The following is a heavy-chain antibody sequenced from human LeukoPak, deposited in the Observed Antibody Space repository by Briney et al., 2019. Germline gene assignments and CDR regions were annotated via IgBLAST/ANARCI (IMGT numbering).Heavy chain of an antibody. J-gene: IGHJ4*02. CDR2: ISSGGITI. V-gene: IGHV3-11*01. Sequence: PGGSLRLSCAASGFTFSDYYMSWIRLAPGKGLEWVSSISSGGITIYYADSVKGRFTISRDNAKNSLFLQMNSLRAEDTAVYYCARRVERWLQPYYFDYWGQGTLVTVSS. CDR1: GFTFSDYY. CDR3: ARRVERWLQPYYFDY. D-gene: IGHD5-24*01.